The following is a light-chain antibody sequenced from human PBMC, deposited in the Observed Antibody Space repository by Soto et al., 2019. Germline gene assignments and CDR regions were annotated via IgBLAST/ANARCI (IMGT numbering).Light chain of an antibody. CDR2: NAA. V-gene: IGKV1-5*03. J-gene: IGKJ1*01. CDR1: RTLSSW. CDR3: QHYNSYSEA. Sequence: DIHMTQSPSTLSGSVGDRVTITCRASRTLSSWLAWYQQKPGKAPKRLIYNAATRKSGVPSRFSGSGSGTEVTLTISSLQPDDFATDYCQHYNSYSEAFGQGTKVDIK.